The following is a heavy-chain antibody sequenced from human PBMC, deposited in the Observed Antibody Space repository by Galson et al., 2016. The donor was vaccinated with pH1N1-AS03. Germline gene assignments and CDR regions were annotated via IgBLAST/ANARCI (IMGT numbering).Heavy chain of an antibody. Sequence: QSGAEVKKPGESLKISCMGSGTSFSNYWIGWVRQMPGKGLGWMGATSPDDSQTKYSPSFEGQVTISVDKSITTAFLQWNSLKASDTALYYCGRHTFSYDTTDTNRPDAFDIWGQGTLVTVSS. J-gene: IGHJ3*02. CDR1: GTSFSNYW. V-gene: IGHV5-51*01. CDR3: GRHTFSYDTTDTNRPDAFDI. D-gene: IGHD3-22*01. CDR2: TSPDDSQT.